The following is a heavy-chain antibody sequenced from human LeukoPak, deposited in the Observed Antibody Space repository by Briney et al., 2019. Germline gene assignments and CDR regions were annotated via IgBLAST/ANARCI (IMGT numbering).Heavy chain of an antibody. V-gene: IGHV4-59*01. CDR1: DDSLSDYY. CDR3: TRGAGWLIDY. Sequence: SETLSLICTVSDDSLSDYYRGWIRHPPGKGLEWIGYFHNSGTSTYNPSLKSRVTISADTSKNQFSLKLNSLTTADTAVYYCTRGAGWLIDYWGQGILVTVSS. D-gene: IGHD3-16*01. CDR2: FHNSGTS. J-gene: IGHJ4*02.